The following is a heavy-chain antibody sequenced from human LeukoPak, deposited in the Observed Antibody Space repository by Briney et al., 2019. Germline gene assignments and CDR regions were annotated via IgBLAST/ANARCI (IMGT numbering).Heavy chain of an antibody. CDR2: IIPIFGTA. Sequence: SVKVSCKASGGTFSSYAISWVRQAPGQGLEWMGGIIPIFGTANYAQKFQGRVTITADESTSTAYMELSSLRSEDTAVYYCARYCSSTSCPRSDWGQGTLVTVSS. D-gene: IGHD2-2*01. CDR1: GGTFSSYA. J-gene: IGHJ4*02. CDR3: ARYCSSTSCPRSD. V-gene: IGHV1-69*13.